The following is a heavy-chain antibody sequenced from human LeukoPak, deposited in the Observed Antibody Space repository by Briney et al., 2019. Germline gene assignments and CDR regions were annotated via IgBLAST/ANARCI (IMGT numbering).Heavy chain of an antibody. V-gene: IGHV3-48*01. CDR2: ISSSSSTI. Sequence: GGSLRLSCAASGFTFSSYSMNWVRQAPGKGLEWVSYISSSSSTIYYADSVKGRFTISRDNSKNTLYLQMNSLRAEDTAVYYCAKDWVIAAAGYFDYWGQGTLVTVSS. CDR3: AKDWVIAAAGYFDY. J-gene: IGHJ4*02. CDR1: GFTFSSYS. D-gene: IGHD6-13*01.